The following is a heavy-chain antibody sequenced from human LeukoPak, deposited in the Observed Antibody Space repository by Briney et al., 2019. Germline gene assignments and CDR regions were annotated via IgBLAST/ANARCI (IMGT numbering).Heavy chain of an antibody. CDR2: TSAYNGNT. Sequence: ASVKVSCKASGYTFTSYGISWVRQAPGQGLEWMGWTSAYNGNTNYAQKLQGRVTMTTDTSTSTAYMELRSLRSDDTAVYYCARGPEYYYDSSGYYWFDYWGQGTLVTVSS. V-gene: IGHV1-18*01. D-gene: IGHD3-22*01. CDR3: ARGPEYYYDSSGYYWFDY. CDR1: GYTFTSYG. J-gene: IGHJ4*02.